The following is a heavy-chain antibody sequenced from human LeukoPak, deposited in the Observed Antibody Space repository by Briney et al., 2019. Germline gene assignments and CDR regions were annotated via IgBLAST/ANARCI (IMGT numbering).Heavy chain of an antibody. CDR3: ARASSPNCGDYVYYYYYYMDV. CDR2: INHSGST. D-gene: IGHD4-17*01. Sequence: SETPSLTCAVYGGSFSGYYWSWIRQPPGKGLEWIGEINHSGSTNYNPSLKSRVTISVDTSKNQFSLKLSSVTAADTAVYYCARASSPNCGDYVYYYYYYMDVWGKGTTVTVSS. CDR1: GGSFSGYY. V-gene: IGHV4-34*01. J-gene: IGHJ6*03.